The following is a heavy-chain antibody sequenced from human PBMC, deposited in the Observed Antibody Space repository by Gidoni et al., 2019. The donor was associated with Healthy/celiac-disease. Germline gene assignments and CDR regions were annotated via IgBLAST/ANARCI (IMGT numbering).Heavy chain of an antibody. CDR1: GYTFTSYD. J-gene: IGHJ6*02. CDR2: MNPNSGNT. CDR3: ARGKQWRSYYYYGMDV. D-gene: IGHD6-19*01. V-gene: IGHV1-8*01. Sequence: QVQLVQSGAEVKKPGASVKASCKASGYTFTSYDINWVRQATGQGLEWMGWMNPNSGNTGYAQKFQGRVTMTRNTSISTAYMELSSLRSEDTAMYYCARGKQWRSYYYYGMDVWGQGTTVTVSS.